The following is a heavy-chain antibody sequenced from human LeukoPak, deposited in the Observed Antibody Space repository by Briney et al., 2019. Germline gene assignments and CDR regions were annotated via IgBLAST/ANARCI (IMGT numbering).Heavy chain of an antibody. V-gene: IGHV3-23*01. D-gene: IGHD6-13*01. CDR3: AKVGYSSSWYPS. Sequence: GGSLRLSCAASGFTFSSYAMSCVRQAPGKGLEWVSAISGSGGSTYYADSVKGRFTISRDNSKNTLYLQMNSLRAEDTAVYYCAKVGYSSSWYPSWGQGTPVTVSS. CDR2: ISGSGGST. CDR1: GFTFSSYA. J-gene: IGHJ5*02.